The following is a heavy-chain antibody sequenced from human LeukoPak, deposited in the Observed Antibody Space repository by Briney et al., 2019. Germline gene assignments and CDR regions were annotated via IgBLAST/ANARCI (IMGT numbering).Heavy chain of an antibody. V-gene: IGHV1-2*02. D-gene: IGHD3-22*01. CDR2: INPNSGGT. CDR3: ARDVERAFTTFDS. J-gene: IGHJ4*02. CDR1: GDTFTGYY. Sequence: ASVKVSCKASGDTFTGYYMHWVRQAPGQGLEWMGWINPNSGGTNYAQKFQGRVTMTRDTSISTAYMALSRLRSDRTAVYYCARDVERAFTTFDSWGQGTLVTVSS.